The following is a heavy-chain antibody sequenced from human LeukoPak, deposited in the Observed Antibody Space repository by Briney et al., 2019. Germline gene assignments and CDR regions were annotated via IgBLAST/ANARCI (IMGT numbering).Heavy chain of an antibody. CDR1: GFTFDDYA. CDR2: ISWNSGSI. CDR3: ARDRSIDYGDLYYFDY. Sequence: GGSLRLSCAASGFTFDDYAMHWVRQAPGKGLEWVSGISWNSGSIGYADSVKGRFTISRDNAKNSLYLQMNSLRAEDTAVYYCARDRSIDYGDLYYFDYWGQGTLVTVSS. V-gene: IGHV3-9*01. D-gene: IGHD4-17*01. J-gene: IGHJ4*02.